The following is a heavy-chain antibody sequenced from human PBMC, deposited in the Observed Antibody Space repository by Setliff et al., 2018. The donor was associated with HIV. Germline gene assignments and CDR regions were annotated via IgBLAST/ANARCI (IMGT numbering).Heavy chain of an antibody. CDR1: GYTFMNFA. D-gene: IGHD2-15*01. Sequence: ASVKVSCKASGYTFMNFAMHWVRQAPGQGLEWMGWINPNTGNPTYAQGFTGRFVISLDTSVSTAYLQISSLKAEDTAMYYCARGCNGGNCYHGSGWFDPWGQGTLVTVSS. CDR2: INPNTGNP. V-gene: IGHV7-4-1*02. CDR3: ARGCNGGNCYHGSGWFDP. J-gene: IGHJ5*02.